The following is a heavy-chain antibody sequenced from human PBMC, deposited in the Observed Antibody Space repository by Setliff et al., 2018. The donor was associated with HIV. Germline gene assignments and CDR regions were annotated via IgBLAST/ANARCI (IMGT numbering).Heavy chain of an antibody. CDR2: ISPSGAST. D-gene: IGHD6-6*01. CDR1: GDTFTSYY. J-gene: IGHJ4*02. V-gene: IGHV1-46*01. CDR3: AREAEQGERSSSWYFDY. Sequence: ASVKVSCKASGDTFTSYYMHWVRRAPGQGLEWMGMISPSGASTKYAQRLQGRVTLTRDTSSSTVYVELSSLRFDDTAVYYCAREAEQGERSSSWYFDYWGQGTLVTVSS.